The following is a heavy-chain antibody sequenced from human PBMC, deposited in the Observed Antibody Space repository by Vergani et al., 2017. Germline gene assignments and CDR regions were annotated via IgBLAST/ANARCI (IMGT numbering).Heavy chain of an antibody. Sequence: VQLVESGGGVVQPGRSLRLSCAASGFTFSSYAMHWVRQAPGKGLEWVAVISYDGSNKYYADSVKGRFTISRDNSKNTLYLQMNSLRAEDTAVYYCAREVEGIDYWGQGTLVTVSS. J-gene: IGHJ4*02. CDR2: ISYDGSNK. D-gene: IGHD5-24*01. V-gene: IGHV3-30-3*01. CDR1: GFTFSSYA. CDR3: AREVEGIDY.